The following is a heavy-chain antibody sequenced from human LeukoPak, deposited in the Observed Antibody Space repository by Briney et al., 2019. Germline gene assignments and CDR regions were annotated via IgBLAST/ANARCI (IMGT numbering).Heavy chain of an antibody. J-gene: IGHJ4*02. D-gene: IGHD3-3*01. Sequence: PGGSLRLSCAASGFTLSNHWMTWVRQVPGRGPEWVANVNRDGSETYYLDSVKGRFTISRDNAKNSLYLQMNSLRAEDTALYYCARTKEGITIFGVGNDYWGQGTLVTVSS. CDR1: GFTLSNHW. V-gene: IGHV3-7*03. CDR2: VNRDGSET. CDR3: ARTKEGITIFGVGNDY.